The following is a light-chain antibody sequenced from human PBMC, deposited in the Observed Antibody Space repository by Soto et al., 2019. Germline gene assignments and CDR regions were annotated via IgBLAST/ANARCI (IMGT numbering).Light chain of an antibody. CDR1: SSNIGAGYD. CDR3: QSYDSSLSGYV. Sequence: QSVLTQPPSVSGALGQRVTISCTGSSSNIGAGYDVHWYQQLPGTAPKLLIYGNSNRPSGVPDRFSGSKSGTSASLAITGLQAEDEADYYCQSYDSSLSGYVFGTGTKLTAL. CDR2: GNS. J-gene: IGLJ1*01. V-gene: IGLV1-40*01.